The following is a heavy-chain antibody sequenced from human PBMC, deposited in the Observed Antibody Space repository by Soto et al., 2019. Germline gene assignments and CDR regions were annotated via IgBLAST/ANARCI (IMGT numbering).Heavy chain of an antibody. Sequence: SETLSLTCTVSGGSISSYYWSWIRQPPGKGLEWIGYIYYSGSTNYNPSLKSRVTISVDTSKNQFSLKLSSVTAADTAVYYCARSWASTDDYWGQGTLVTVSS. CDR2: IYYSGST. CDR3: ARSWASTDDY. D-gene: IGHD1-26*01. J-gene: IGHJ4*02. CDR1: GGSISSYY. V-gene: IGHV4-59*01.